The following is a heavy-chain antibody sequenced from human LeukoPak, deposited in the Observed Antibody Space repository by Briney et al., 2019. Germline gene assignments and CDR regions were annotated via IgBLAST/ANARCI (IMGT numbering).Heavy chain of an antibody. Sequence: GGSLRLSCAASGFTFATYVMTWVRQAPGKGLEWVSSVGGDGRVTYYADSVKGRFTISRDNSKNTLYLQMNSLRAEDTAVYYCAGYYGSGSYKGMDVWGQGTTVTVSS. CDR1: GFTFATYV. CDR3: AGYYGSGSYKGMDV. CDR2: VGGDGRVT. J-gene: IGHJ6*02. D-gene: IGHD3-10*01. V-gene: IGHV3-23*01.